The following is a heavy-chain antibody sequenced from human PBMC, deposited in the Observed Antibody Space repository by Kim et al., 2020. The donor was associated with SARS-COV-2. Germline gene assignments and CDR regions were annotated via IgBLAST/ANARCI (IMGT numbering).Heavy chain of an antibody. CDR2: INPNRGGT. CDR3: ARVGVVAATPDY. D-gene: IGHD2-15*01. Sequence: ASVKVSCKASGYTFTGYYMHWVRQAPGQGLEWMGRINPNRGGTNYAQKFQGRVTMTRDTSISTAYMELSRLRSDDTAVYYCARVGVVAATPDYWGQGTLVTVSS. J-gene: IGHJ4*02. V-gene: IGHV1-2*06. CDR1: GYTFTGYY.